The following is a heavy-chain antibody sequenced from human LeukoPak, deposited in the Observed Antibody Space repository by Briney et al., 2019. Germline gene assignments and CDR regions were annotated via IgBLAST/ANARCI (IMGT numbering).Heavy chain of an antibody. CDR2: IYYSGST. CDR1: GVSISSYY. Sequence: SETLSLTCTVSGVSISSYYWSWIRQPPGKGLEWIGYIYYSGSTNYNPSLKSRDTISVDTSKNQFSLKLSSVTAADTAVYYCARIATTVYAFDIWGQGTMVTVSS. V-gene: IGHV4-59*08. D-gene: IGHD4-17*01. CDR3: ARIATTVYAFDI. J-gene: IGHJ3*02.